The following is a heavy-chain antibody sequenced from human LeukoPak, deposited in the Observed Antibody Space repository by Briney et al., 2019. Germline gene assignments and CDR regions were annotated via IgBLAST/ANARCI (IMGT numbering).Heavy chain of an antibody. CDR1: GFTFSSYA. CDR2: ISYDGSDE. CDR3: ARAMVVGTTPFDY. V-gene: IGHV3-30*04. Sequence: GRSLRLSCAASGFTFSSYAMYWVRQAPGKGLARVAVISYDGSDEYYADSVKGRFTISRDNSKNTLYLEMNSLRPEDTSVYYCARAMVVGTTPFDYWGQGTLVTVSS. D-gene: IGHD2-15*01. J-gene: IGHJ4*02.